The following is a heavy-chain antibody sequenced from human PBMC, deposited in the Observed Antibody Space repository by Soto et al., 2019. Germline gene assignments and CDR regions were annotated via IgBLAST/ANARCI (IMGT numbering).Heavy chain of an antibody. CDR1: GFTFSSYG. V-gene: IGHV3-33*01. D-gene: IGHD6-13*01. CDR3: ARSIAAATVGNYYYYGMDV. CDR2: IWYDGSNK. Sequence: QVQLVESGGGVVQPGRSLRLSCAASGFTFSSYGMHWVRQAPGKGLERVAVIWYDGSNKYYADSVKGRFTISRDNSKNTLYLQMNSLRAEDTAVYYCARSIAAATVGNYYYYGMDVWGQGTTVTVSS. J-gene: IGHJ6*02.